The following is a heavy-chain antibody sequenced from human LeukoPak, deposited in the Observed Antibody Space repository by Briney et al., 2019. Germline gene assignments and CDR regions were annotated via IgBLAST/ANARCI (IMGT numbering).Heavy chain of an antibody. CDR1: GYTFTGYY. J-gene: IGHJ6*03. V-gene: IGHV1-2*06. Sequence: SVKVSCKXSGYTFTGYYMHWVRQAPGQGLEWMGRINPNSGGTNYAQKFQGRVTMTRDTSISTAYMELSRLRADDTAVYYCARDPTPYYYYYYMDVWGKGTTVTVSS. CDR2: INPNSGGT. CDR3: ARDPTPYYYYYYMDV.